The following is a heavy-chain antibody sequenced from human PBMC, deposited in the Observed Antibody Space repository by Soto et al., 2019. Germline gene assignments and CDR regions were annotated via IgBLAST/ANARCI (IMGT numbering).Heavy chain of an antibody. D-gene: IGHD5-12*01. CDR3: ARSVEMATIESFGY. CDR1: GGSISSYY. J-gene: IGHJ4*02. CDR2: IYYSGST. Sequence: PSETLSLTCTVSGGSISSYYWSWIRQPPGKGLEWIGYIYYSGSTNYNPSLKSRVTISVDTSKNQFSLKLSSVTAADTAVYYCARSVEMATIESFGYWGQGTLVTVSS. V-gene: IGHV4-59*01.